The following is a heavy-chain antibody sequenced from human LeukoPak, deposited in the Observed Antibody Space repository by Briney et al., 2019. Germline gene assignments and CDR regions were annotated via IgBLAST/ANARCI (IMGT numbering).Heavy chain of an antibody. CDR2: IYPGDSDT. CDR3: ARHLGSSGYSYEIYGMDV. CDR1: GYSFTSYW. V-gene: IGHV5-51*01. D-gene: IGHD3-22*01. J-gene: IGHJ6*02. Sequence: GESLKISWKGSGYSFTSYWIGGVRQMPGKGLGWMGIIYPGDSDTRYSPSCQGQVTISADKSISTAYLQWSSLKASDTAMYYCARHLGSSGYSYEIYGMDVWGQGTTVTVSS.